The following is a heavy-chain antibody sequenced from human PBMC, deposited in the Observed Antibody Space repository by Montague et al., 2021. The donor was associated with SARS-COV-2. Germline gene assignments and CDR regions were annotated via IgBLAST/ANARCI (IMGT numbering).Heavy chain of an antibody. CDR3: ARAVVAGTARDSFDN. CDR2: IYYSGVT. CDR1: GGSITSGAYY. V-gene: IGHV4-31*03. D-gene: IGHD2-15*01. J-gene: IGHJ3*02. Sequence: TLSLTCTVSGGSITSGAYYWSWIRQHPGKGLEWIGYIYYSGVTYYNPSLKSRVTISVDTSRNHFSLTLSSVTAADTAVYSCARAVVAGTARDSFDNWGQGTMVTVSS.